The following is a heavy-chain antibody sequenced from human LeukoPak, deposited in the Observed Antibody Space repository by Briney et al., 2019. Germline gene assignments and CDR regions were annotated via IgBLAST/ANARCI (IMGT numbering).Heavy chain of an antibody. CDR1: GYTFTNYA. J-gene: IGHJ3*02. Sequence: ASVKVSCKASGYTFTNYAMHWVRQAPGQRLEWMGWINVGDGNTKYSQKFQVRFTITRDTSASTAYMELSSLTSEDTAVYYCARSRHVAAAPNDAFDIWGQGTMVTVSS. CDR2: INVGDGNT. D-gene: IGHD6-13*01. V-gene: IGHV1-3*01. CDR3: ARSRHVAAAPNDAFDI.